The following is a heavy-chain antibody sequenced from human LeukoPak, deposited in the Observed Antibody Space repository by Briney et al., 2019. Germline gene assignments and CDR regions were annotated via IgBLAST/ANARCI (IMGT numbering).Heavy chain of an antibody. CDR2: IYHSGST. CDR1: GYSISSGYY. V-gene: IGHV4-38-2*02. J-gene: IGHJ6*03. CDR3: AREGAAPYYYYMDV. Sequence: PSETLSLTCTVSGYSISSGYYWGWIRQPPGKGLEWIGSIYHSGSTYYNPSLKSRVTISVDTSKNQFSLKLSSVTAADTAVYYCAREGAAPYYYYMDVWGKGTTVTISS. D-gene: IGHD1-26*01.